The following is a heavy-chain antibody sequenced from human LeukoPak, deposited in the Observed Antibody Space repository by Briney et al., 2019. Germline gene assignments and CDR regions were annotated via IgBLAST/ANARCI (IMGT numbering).Heavy chain of an antibody. V-gene: IGHV4-59*01. Sequence: WETLSLTCTVSGGSISSYCWTWIRQPPGKGLEWIGYIYYSGSTNHNPSLKSRVTISVDTSKNQFSLKLSSVTAADTAVYYCARSRGYDYHFDYWGQGTLVTVSS. CDR1: GGSISSYC. CDR2: IYYSGST. CDR3: ARSRGYDYHFDY. D-gene: IGHD5-12*01. J-gene: IGHJ4*02.